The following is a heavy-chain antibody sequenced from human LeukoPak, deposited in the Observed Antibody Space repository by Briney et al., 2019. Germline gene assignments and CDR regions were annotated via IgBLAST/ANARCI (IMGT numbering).Heavy chain of an antibody. CDR3: ARSMGAALFDY. D-gene: IGHD1-26*01. CDR2: ISAYNGNT. V-gene: IGHV1-18*04. Sequence: ASVKVSCKASGYTFTGYYMHWVRQAPGQGLEWMGWISAYNGNTNYAQKLQGRVTMTTDTSTSTAYMELRSLRSDDTAVYYCARSMGAALFDYWGQGTLVTVSS. CDR1: GYTFTGYY. J-gene: IGHJ4*02.